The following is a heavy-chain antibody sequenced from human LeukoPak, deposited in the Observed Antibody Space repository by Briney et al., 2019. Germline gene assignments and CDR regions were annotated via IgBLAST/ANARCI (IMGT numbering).Heavy chain of an antibody. J-gene: IGHJ4*02. V-gene: IGHV5-51*01. CDR1: GYSFTSYW. Sequence: GASLKISCKGSGYSFTSYWIGWVRQLPGKGLEWMGIIYPGDSDTRYSPSFQGQVTISADKSISTAYLQWSSLKASDTAMYYCARSIVVVPAAMDYWGQGTLVTVSS. CDR3: ARSIVVVPAAMDY. CDR2: IYPGDSDT. D-gene: IGHD2-2*01.